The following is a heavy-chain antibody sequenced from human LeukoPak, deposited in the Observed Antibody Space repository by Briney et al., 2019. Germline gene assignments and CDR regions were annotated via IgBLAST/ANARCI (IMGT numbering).Heavy chain of an antibody. CDR3: ARYCSGSTCFVA. CDR2: IKQDGSEK. J-gene: IGHJ5*02. Sequence: GGSLRLSCAASGFSFSDFWMSWVRQAPGKGLEWVANIKQDGSEKYYVDSVKGRFTISRDSAKNSLYLQMNSLRAEDTAVYYCARYCSGSTCFVAWGQGTLLTVSS. CDR1: GFSFSDFW. V-gene: IGHV3-7*01. D-gene: IGHD2-15*01.